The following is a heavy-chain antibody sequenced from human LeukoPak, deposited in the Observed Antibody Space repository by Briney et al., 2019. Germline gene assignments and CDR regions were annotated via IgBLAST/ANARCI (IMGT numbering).Heavy chain of an antibody. V-gene: IGHV3-23*01. CDR3: AKDRVGVSWDDAFDM. Sequence: GGSLRLSCAASGLTFSSYAMSWVRQAPGKGPEWVSVITGSGGTTYYADSVKGRFTISRDNSKNTLYLQTSSLRAEDTAVYYCAKDRVGVSWDDAFDMWGQGAMVTVSS. CDR1: GLTFSSYA. D-gene: IGHD1-26*01. CDR2: ITGSGGTT. J-gene: IGHJ3*02.